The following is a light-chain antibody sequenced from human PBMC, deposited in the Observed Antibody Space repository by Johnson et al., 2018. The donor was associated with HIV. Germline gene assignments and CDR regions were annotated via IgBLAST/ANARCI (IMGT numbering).Light chain of an antibody. V-gene: IGLV1-51*02. CDR1: SSNIGNNY. J-gene: IGLJ1*01. CDR3: GTWKSSLSAGGV. CDR2: ENN. Sequence: QSVLTQPPSVSAAPGQKVTISCSGSSSNIGNNYVSWYQQFPGAAPKLLIYENNKRPSGIPDRFSGSKSGTSATLGITGLQTGDEADYYCGTWKSSLSAGGVFGTGTKVTVL.